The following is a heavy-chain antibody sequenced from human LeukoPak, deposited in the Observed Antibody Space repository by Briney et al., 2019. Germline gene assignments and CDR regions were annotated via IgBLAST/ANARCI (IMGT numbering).Heavy chain of an antibody. CDR1: GFTFSSYW. J-gene: IGHJ4*02. D-gene: IGHD6-19*01. Sequence: GGSLRLSCVASGFTFSSYWMHWVRQVPGKGPVWVSRINSDGRITSYTDSVKGRFTISRDNAKDALHLRMDNLRVEDTAVYYCARARWSSTGWFLGYWGQGTLVTVSS. V-gene: IGHV3-74*01. CDR2: INSDGRIT. CDR3: ARARWSSTGWFLGY.